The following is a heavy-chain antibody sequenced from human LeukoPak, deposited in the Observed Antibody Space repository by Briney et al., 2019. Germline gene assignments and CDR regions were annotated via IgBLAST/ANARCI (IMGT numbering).Heavy chain of an antibody. CDR3: AGDLDRVVGTTTRGGAFDI. CDR2: ITTSGST. J-gene: IGHJ3*02. V-gene: IGHV4-4*07. Sequence: SETLSLTCAVSGGSISSHYWSWIRQPAGKALEWIGRITTSGSTNYNPSLKSRLTMSVDTAKNQFSLKLSSVTAADTAVYYCAGDLDRVVGTTTRGGAFDIWGQGTMVTVSS. CDR1: GGSISSHY. D-gene: IGHD1-1*01.